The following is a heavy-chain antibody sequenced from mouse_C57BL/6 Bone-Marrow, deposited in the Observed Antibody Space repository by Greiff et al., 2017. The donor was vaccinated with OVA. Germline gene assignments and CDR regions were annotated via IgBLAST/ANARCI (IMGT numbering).Heavy chain of an antibody. Sequence: VQLQQSGAELVRPGTSVKVSCKASGYAFTNYLIEWVKQRPGQGLEWIGVINPGSGGTNYNEKFKGKATLTADKSSSTAYMQLSSLTSEDSAVYFCARSDGDGYYGGYFDVWGTGTTVTVSS. D-gene: IGHD2-3*01. CDR3: ARSDGDGYYGGYFDV. J-gene: IGHJ1*03. V-gene: IGHV1-54*01. CDR1: GYAFTNYL. CDR2: INPGSGGT.